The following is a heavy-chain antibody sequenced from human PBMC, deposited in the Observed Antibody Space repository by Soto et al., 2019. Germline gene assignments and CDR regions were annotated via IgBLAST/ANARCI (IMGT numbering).Heavy chain of an antibody. J-gene: IGHJ3*02. V-gene: IGHV3-53*01. CDR3: AKGDDAFDI. CDR1: GFIVSTKY. Sequence: HPGGSLRLSCVASGFIVSTKYMSWVRQAPGKGLEWVSVIYSGGSTFYSDSVRGRFTISRDNSKNTLYLQMNSLRADDTAVYYCAKGDDAFDIWGQGTMVTVSS. CDR2: IYSGGST.